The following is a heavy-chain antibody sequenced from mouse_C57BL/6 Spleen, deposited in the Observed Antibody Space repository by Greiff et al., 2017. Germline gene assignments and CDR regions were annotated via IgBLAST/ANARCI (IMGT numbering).Heavy chain of an antibody. D-gene: IGHD1-3*01. J-gene: IGHJ4*01. CDR3: ARRVGSDYYAMDY. V-gene: IGHV1-69*01. Sequence: QVQLQQSGAELVMPGASVKLSCKASGYTFTSYWMHWVKQRPGQGLEWIGEIDPSDSYTNYNQKFKGKSTLTVDKSSSTAYMQLSSLTSEDSAVYYCARRVGSDYYAMDYWGQGTSVTVSS. CDR1: GYTFTSYW. CDR2: IDPSDSYT.